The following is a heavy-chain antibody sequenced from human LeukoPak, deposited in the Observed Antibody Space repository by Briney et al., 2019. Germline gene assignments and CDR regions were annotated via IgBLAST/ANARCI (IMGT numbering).Heavy chain of an antibody. CDR3: ARVYSSGWSLSPKDAFDI. Sequence: SETLSLTCTVSGGSISSYYWSWIRQPAGKGLEWIGRIYTSGSTNYNPSLKSRVTMSVDTSKNQFSLKLSSVTAADTAVYYCARVYSSGWSLSPKDAFDIWGQGTMVTASS. CDR2: IYTSGST. J-gene: IGHJ3*02. D-gene: IGHD6-19*01. V-gene: IGHV4-4*07. CDR1: GGSISSYY.